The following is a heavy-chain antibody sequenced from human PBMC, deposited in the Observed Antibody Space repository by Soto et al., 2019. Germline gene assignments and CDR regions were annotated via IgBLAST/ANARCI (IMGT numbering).Heavy chain of an antibody. Sequence: GGSLRLSCAASGFTFSNYDMSWVRQAPGKGLEWVSSISGGGFNTYYADSVKGRFTISRDNSKNTLYLQMNSLRAEDTAVYYCAKHFAYGGPFDYWGQGTLVTVSS. CDR3: AKHFAYGGPFDY. D-gene: IGHD4-17*01. CDR2: ISGGGFNT. CDR1: GFTFSNYD. J-gene: IGHJ4*02. V-gene: IGHV3-23*01.